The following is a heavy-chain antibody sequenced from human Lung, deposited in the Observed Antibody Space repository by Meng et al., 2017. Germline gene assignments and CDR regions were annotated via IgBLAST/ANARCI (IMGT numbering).Heavy chain of an antibody. CDR3: ARGPTTMAHDFDY. D-gene: IGHD4-11*01. J-gene: IGHJ4*02. V-gene: IGHV4-34*01. CDR1: GGSFSDYY. CDR2: INHSGST. Sequence: QVPLQQWGPGLLKPSETLSLTCVVPGGSFSDYYWSWIRQPPGKGLEWIGEINHSGSTNYNPSLESRATISVDTSQNNLSLKLSSVTAADSAVYYCARGPTTMAHDFDYWGQGTLVTVSS.